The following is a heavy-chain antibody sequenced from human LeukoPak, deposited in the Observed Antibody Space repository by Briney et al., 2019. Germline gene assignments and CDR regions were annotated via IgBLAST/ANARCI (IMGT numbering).Heavy chain of an antibody. CDR3: AAAPTSGENYYYYYMDV. J-gene: IGHJ6*03. V-gene: IGHV4-59*12. CDR1: GSSMNLYS. D-gene: IGHD6-25*01. Sequence: SETLSLTCSVSGSSMNLYSWNWIRQSPGKGLEWIAYMYYSGTTNYNPSLENRAAISLDLSRHQFSLRLNSVTAADTAVYYCAAAPTSGENYYYYYMDVWGKGTTVTVSS. CDR2: MYYSGTT.